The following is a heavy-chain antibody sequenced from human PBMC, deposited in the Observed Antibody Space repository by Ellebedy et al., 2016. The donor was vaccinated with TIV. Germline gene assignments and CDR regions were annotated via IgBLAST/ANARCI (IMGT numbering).Heavy chain of an antibody. CDR2: IKQDGSEK. D-gene: IGHD6-19*01. V-gene: IGHV3-7*01. J-gene: IGHJ3*02. CDR1: GFTFSSYW. Sequence: GGSLRLXXAASGFTFSSYWMSWVRQAPGKGLEWVANIKQDGSEKYYVDSVKGRFTISRDNAKNSLYLQMNSLRAEDTAVYYCARDRAVARDDAFDIWGQGTMVTVSS. CDR3: ARDRAVARDDAFDI.